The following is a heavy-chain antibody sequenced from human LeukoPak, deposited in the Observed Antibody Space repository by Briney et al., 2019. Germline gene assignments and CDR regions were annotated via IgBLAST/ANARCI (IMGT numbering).Heavy chain of an antibody. CDR3: ASGDGEAAAGTENWFDP. D-gene: IGHD6-13*01. CDR1: GYTFTSYY. Sequence: ASVKVSCKASGYTFTSYYIHWVRQVPGQGLEWMGTINPSGGRTTYAQKFQGRVTMTRDMSTSTVYMELSSLRSEDTAIYYCASGDGEAAAGTENWFDPWGQGTLVTVSS. CDR2: INPSGGRT. V-gene: IGHV1-46*01. J-gene: IGHJ5*02.